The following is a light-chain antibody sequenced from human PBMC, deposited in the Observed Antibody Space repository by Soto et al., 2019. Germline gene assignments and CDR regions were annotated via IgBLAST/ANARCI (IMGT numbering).Light chain of an antibody. CDR3: QQSFSTPRT. V-gene: IGKV1-39*01. J-gene: IGKJ1*01. CDR2: AAS. CDR1: QTISDF. Sequence: DIQMTQSPSSLSASIGDRVTITCRASQTISDFLNWYQHKPGKAPKLLIYAASSLHGGGPSRFSGSGSGTNFTLTSSGLQPEDFATYFFQQSFSTPRTFGQGTKGEIK.